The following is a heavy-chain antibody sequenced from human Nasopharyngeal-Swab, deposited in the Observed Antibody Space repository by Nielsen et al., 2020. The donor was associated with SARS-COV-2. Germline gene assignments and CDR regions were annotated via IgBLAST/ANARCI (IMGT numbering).Heavy chain of an antibody. D-gene: IGHD6-13*01. CDR3: ATHPRGQLDPFDY. Sequence: ETLSLTCTVSGASITTSYWSWIRQPPGKGLEWIGYIHYSGSTNYNPSLKSRVTISKDTSKNQFSLNLNSVTAADTAVYYCATHPRGQLDPFDYWGQGSLVTVSS. CDR1: GASITTSY. CDR2: IHYSGST. J-gene: IGHJ4*02. V-gene: IGHV4-59*08.